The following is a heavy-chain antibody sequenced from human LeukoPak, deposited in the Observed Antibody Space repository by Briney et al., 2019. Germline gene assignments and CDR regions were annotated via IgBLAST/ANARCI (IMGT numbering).Heavy chain of an antibody. J-gene: IGHJ4*02. V-gene: IGHV1-46*01. D-gene: IGHD3-22*01. CDR1: GYTFTSYG. CDR2: INPSGGST. CDR3: AKDLYDSPFDY. Sequence: ASVKVSCKASGYTFTSYGISWVRQAPGQGLEWMGIINPSGGSTSYAQKFQGRVTMTRDMSTSTVYMELSSLRSEDTAVYYCAKDLYDSPFDYWGQGTLVTVSS.